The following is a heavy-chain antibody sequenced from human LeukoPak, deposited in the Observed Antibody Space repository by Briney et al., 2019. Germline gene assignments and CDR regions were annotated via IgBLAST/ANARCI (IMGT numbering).Heavy chain of an antibody. CDR1: GFTVSSNY. D-gene: IGHD2-2*01. CDR3: ARAVPVAVFYFDY. Sequence: PGGSLRLSCAASGFTVSSNYMIWVRQAPGKGLEWVSIIYSGGSAYYADSVKGRFTVSRDNSKNTLYLQMKSLRAEDTAVYYCARAVPVAVFYFDYWGQGTLVTVSS. J-gene: IGHJ4*02. V-gene: IGHV3-66*01. CDR2: IYSGGSA.